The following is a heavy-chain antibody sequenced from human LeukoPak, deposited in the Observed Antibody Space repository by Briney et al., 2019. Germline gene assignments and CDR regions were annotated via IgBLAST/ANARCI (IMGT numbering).Heavy chain of an antibody. D-gene: IGHD3-3*01. CDR3: ARNYDFWSGYFNSVDS. CDR1: GFTFSSHT. J-gene: IGHJ5*01. Sequence: PGGSLRLSCAASGFTFSSHTMNWVRQAPGKGLEWVSSISSSSSSYIYYADSVKGRFTISRDNAKNSLYLRMNSLRAEDTAVYYCARNYDFWSGYFNSVDSWGQGTLVTVSS. CDR2: ISSSSSSYI. V-gene: IGHV3-21*01.